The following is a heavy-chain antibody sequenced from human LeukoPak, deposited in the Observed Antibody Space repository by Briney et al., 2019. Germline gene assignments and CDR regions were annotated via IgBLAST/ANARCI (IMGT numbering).Heavy chain of an antibody. D-gene: IGHD1-1*01. V-gene: IGHV5-51*01. CDR1: GYSFPNYW. CDR3: ARGDNYYYYYGP. CDR2: IYPGDSDT. J-gene: IGHJ2*01. Sequence: GEALKISCKGSGYSFPNYWIGWVRQMPGKGLEWMGVIYPGDSDTRYSPSFQGQVTISADKSVRTAYLQWNSLKASDTAMYFCARGDNYYYYYGPWGRGTLVTVSS.